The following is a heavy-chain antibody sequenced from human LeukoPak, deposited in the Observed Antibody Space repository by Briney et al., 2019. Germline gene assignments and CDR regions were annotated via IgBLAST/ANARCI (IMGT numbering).Heavy chain of an antibody. CDR3: ARVAATARRHYAFHI. CDR2: INPNSGGT. Sequence: ASVKVSCKASGYTFTDFDMNWVRRAPGQGLEWMGWINPNSGGTIYAQKFQGRVTMTRDTSTSTAYMELSSLRSDDTAVYYCARVAATARRHYAFHISGQGTIVTISS. V-gene: IGHV1-2*02. D-gene: IGHD6-25*01. CDR1: GYTFTDFD. J-gene: IGHJ3*02.